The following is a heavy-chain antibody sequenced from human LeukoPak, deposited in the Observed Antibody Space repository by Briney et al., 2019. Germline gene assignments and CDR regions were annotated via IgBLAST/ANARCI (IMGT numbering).Heavy chain of an antibody. CDR1: GFTFRSHA. CDR3: ARVLHGGYYFDY. CDR2: IYENGGTT. J-gene: IGHJ4*02. Sequence: GGSLRLSCVGSGFTFRSHAMSWVRQAPEKGLEFVSGIYENGGTTYYADSVKGRFSISRDNSKKTLYLQMNSLRAEDTAVYYCARVLHGGYYFDYWGQGTLVTVSS. V-gene: IGHV3-23*01. D-gene: IGHD3-16*01.